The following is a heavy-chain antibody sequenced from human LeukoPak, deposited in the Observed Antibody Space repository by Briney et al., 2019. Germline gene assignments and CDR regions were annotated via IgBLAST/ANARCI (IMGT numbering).Heavy chain of an antibody. CDR3: ARGAPSSRYFDWLGKYYYYYYMDV. D-gene: IGHD3-9*01. CDR2: MNANSGNT. CDR1: GYTFTSYD. Sequence: GASVKVSCKASGYTFTSYDINWVRQATGQGLEWMGWMNANSGNTGYAQKFQGRVTMTRNTSISTAYMELSSLRSEDTAVYYCARGAPSSRYFDWLGKYYYYYYMDVWGKGTTVTISS. V-gene: IGHV1-8*01. J-gene: IGHJ6*03.